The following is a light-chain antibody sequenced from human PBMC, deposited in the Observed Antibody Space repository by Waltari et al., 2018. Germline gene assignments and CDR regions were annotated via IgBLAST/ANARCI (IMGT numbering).Light chain of an antibody. V-gene: IGKV1-33*01. CDR1: QDISNY. CDR2: GAS. CDR3: QQYDDLPT. J-gene: IGKJ2*01. Sequence: DIQMTQSPSSLSASVGDRVTITCQASQDISNYLSWYQQKPGKAPKLLIDGASNLETGVPSRFSGSGSGTDFSFTINSLQPEDIATYYCQQYDDLPTFGQGTKLEIE.